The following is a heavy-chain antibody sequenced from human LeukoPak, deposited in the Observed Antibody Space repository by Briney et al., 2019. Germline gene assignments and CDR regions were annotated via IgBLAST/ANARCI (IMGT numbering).Heavy chain of an antibody. CDR2: IKQDGSEK. D-gene: IGHD6-19*01. CDR1: GFTFSSYW. Sequence: GGSLRLSCAASGFTFSSYWMSWVRQAPGKGLEWVANIKQDGSEKYYVDSVKGRFTISRDNAKNSLYLQMNSLRAEDTAVYYCARDDRGWYGSWCFDLWGRGTLVTVSS. V-gene: IGHV3-7*01. CDR3: ARDDRGWYGSWCFDL. J-gene: IGHJ2*01.